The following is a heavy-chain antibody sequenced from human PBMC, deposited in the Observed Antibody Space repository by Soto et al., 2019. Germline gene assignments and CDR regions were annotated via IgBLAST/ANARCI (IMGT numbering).Heavy chain of an antibody. CDR3: AKAPRRVWGSYRQDY. D-gene: IGHD3-16*02. V-gene: IGHV3-23*01. CDR2: ISGSGGST. J-gene: IGHJ4*02. CDR1: GFTFSSYA. Sequence: EVQLLESGGGLVQPGGSLRLSCAASGFTFSSYAMNWVRQAPGKGLEWVSAISGSGGSTYYADYVKGLFTISRDNSKNTLYLQMNSLRAEDTAVYYCAKAPRRVWGSYRQDYWGQGTLVTVSS.